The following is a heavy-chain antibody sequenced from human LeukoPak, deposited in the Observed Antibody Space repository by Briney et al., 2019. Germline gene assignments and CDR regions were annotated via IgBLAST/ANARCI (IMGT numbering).Heavy chain of an antibody. Sequence: SETLSLTCTVSGVSISPYHWGWIRQPPGKGLDWIGYISYSGSTTYIPSLESRVTISVDPSKNQFSLKLGSVTAADTAMYYCARVMTGTVDFWGQGTLVTVSS. CDR3: ARVMTGTVDF. CDR1: GVSISPYH. D-gene: IGHD1-14*01. CDR2: ISYSGST. V-gene: IGHV4-59*01. J-gene: IGHJ4*02.